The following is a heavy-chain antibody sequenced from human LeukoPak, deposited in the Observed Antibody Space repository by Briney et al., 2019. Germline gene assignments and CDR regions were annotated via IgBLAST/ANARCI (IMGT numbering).Heavy chain of an antibody. CDR3: AGASLGYCSSTSCRFDY. D-gene: IGHD2-2*01. CDR1: GGSFSGYY. Sequence: PSETLSLTCAVYGGSFSGYYWSWIRQPPGKGLEWIGEINHSGSTNYNPSLKSRVTISVDTSKNPFSLKLSSVTAADTAVYYCAGASLGYCSSTSCRFDYWGQGTLVTVSS. CDR2: INHSGST. V-gene: IGHV4-34*01. J-gene: IGHJ4*02.